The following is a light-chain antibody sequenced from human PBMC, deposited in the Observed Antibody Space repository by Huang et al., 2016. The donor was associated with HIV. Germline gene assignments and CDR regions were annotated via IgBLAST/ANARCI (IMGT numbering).Light chain of an antibody. CDR3: QQYGRSLWT. V-gene: IGKV3-20*01. J-gene: IGKJ1*01. Sequence: EIVLTQSPGTLSLSPGERATLSCRASQGASSSNFAWYQQKPGLAPRLLSYGASTRATGIPDRFSGSASGTDFTLTISRLEPEDFAVYYCQQYGRSLWTFGQGTKVDIK. CDR2: GAS. CDR1: QGASSSN.